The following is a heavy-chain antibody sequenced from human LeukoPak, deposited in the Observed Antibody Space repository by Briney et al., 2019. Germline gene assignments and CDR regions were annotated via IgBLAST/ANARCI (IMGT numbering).Heavy chain of an antibody. J-gene: IGHJ3*01. D-gene: IGHD2-21*02. Sequence: PGGSLRLSCAASGFTLSPYWMHWVRQGPGKGLVWVARINNDGSSTIYADSVKGRLTISRDNAQNTLYLQMDSLRAEDTAVYYCARGGGDHAFDVWGQGTMVTVSS. V-gene: IGHV3-74*01. CDR2: INNDGSST. CDR1: GFTLSPYW. CDR3: ARGGGDHAFDV.